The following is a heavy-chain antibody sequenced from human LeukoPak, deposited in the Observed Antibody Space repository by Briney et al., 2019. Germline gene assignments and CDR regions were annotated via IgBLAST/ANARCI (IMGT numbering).Heavy chain of an antibody. Sequence: ASVKVSCKASGYTFTGYYIHWVRQAPGQGLEWMGWINPNTGATNYAQKFQGRVTMTRDTPISTAYMELSRLRSDDTAVYYCARVGDYYGSGSYYMRPYYFDYWGQGTLVTVSS. CDR2: INPNTGAT. CDR3: ARVGDYYGSGSYYMRPYYFDY. V-gene: IGHV1-2*02. J-gene: IGHJ4*02. D-gene: IGHD3-10*01. CDR1: GYTFTGYY.